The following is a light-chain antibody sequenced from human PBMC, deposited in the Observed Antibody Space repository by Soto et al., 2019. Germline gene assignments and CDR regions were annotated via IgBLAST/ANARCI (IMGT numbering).Light chain of an antibody. J-gene: IGLJ1*01. Sequence: QSVLTQPPSASGSPGQSVTISCTGTSSDVGGYDYVSWYQQHPGKAPKLMIYEVTKRPSGVPDRLSGSKSGNTASLTISGLQAEDEADYYCSSYTSSSTPCVFGTGTKVTVL. CDR1: SSDVGGYDY. V-gene: IGLV2-8*01. CDR3: SSYTSSSTPCV. CDR2: EVT.